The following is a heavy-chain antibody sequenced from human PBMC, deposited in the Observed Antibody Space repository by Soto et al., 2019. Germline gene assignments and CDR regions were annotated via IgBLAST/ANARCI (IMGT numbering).Heavy chain of an antibody. V-gene: IGHV1-69*12. Sequence: QVQLVQSGAEVKKPGSSVKVSCKASGGTFSSYAISWVRQAPGQGLEWMGGIIPIFGTANYAQKFQGRVTITADESTGKAYMGVSSVRSEDTAVYYCARGHYLRYCSGGSCYYFDLWGRGTLVTVSS. J-gene: IGHJ2*01. CDR1: GGTFSSYA. CDR3: ARGHYLRYCSGGSCYYFDL. D-gene: IGHD2-15*01. CDR2: IIPIFGTA.